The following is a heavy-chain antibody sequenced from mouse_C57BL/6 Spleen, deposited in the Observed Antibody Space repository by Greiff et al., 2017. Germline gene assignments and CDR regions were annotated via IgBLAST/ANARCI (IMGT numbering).Heavy chain of an antibody. CDR2: IYPRSGNT. J-gene: IGHJ4*01. Sequence: QVQLQQSGAELARPGASVKLSCKASGYTFTSYGISWVKQRTGQGLEWIGEIYPRSGNTYYNEKFKGKATLTADKSSSTAYVELRSLTSEDSAVYVCARRPTVVADYAMDYWGQGTSVTVSA. CDR1: GYTFTSYG. CDR3: ARRPTVVADYAMDY. D-gene: IGHD1-1*01. V-gene: IGHV1-81*01.